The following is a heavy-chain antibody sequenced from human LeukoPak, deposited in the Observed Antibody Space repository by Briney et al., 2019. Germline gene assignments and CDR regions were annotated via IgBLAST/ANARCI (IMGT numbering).Heavy chain of an antibody. CDR2: IYYSGST. J-gene: IGHJ4*02. D-gene: IGHD2-15*01. V-gene: IGHV4-39*07. CDR1: GGSISSSSYY. CDR3: ASRPRSLYCSGGSCYRRPFDY. Sequence: SETLSLTCTVSGGSISSSSYYWGWIRQPPGRGLEWIGSIYYSGSTYYNPSLKSRVTISVDTSKNQFSLKLSSVTAADTAVYYCASRPRSLYCSGGSCYRRPFDYWGQGTLVTVSS.